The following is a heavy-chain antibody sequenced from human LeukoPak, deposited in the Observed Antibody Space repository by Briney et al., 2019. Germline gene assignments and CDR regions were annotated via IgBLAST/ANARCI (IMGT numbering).Heavy chain of an antibody. CDR3: ARRAVAATNAFDI. Sequence: GGSLRLSCAASGFTFSSYAMSWVRQAPGKGLEWVSAISSSGGSTYYADSVKGRFSISRDNSKSTLYVQMNSLRAEDTAVYYCARRAVAATNAFDIWGQGTMVTVSS. CDR1: GFTFSSYA. D-gene: IGHD2-15*01. CDR2: ISSSGGST. V-gene: IGHV3-23*01. J-gene: IGHJ3*02.